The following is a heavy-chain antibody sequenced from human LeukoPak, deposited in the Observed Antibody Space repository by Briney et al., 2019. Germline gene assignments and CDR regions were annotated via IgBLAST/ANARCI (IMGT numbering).Heavy chain of an antibody. D-gene: IGHD3-16*01. J-gene: IGHJ4*02. Sequence: GASVKVSCKASGYTFTGYYMHCVRQAPGQGLEWMGWINPNSGGTNYAQKFQGRVTMTRDASISAAYMELSRLTSDDTAVYYCARVRVGEDLDYWGQGTLVTVSS. V-gene: IGHV1-2*02. CDR3: ARVRVGEDLDY. CDR2: INPNSGGT. CDR1: GYTFTGYY.